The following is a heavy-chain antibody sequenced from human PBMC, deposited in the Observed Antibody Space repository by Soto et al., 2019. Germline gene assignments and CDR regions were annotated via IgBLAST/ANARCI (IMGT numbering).Heavy chain of an antibody. CDR3: TRHTGYDSSLDY. J-gene: IGHJ4*02. V-gene: IGHV5-10-1*01. CDR1: GCTFTVHW. D-gene: IGHD5-12*01. CDR2: IDPSDSYT. Sequence: PGESLKISCQGSGCTFTVHWISWVRQMPGKGLEWMGRIDPSDSYTDYSPTVQGHVTMSADKSINTAYLQWSSLQASDTAVYYCTRHTGYDSSLDYWGQGTLVTVSS.